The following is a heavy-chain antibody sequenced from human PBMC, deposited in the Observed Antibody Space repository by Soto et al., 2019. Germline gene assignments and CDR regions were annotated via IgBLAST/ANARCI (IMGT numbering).Heavy chain of an antibody. CDR3: ARDPPPGYDHDY. D-gene: IGHD5-12*01. CDR1: GFSLSNYG. Sequence: GGSLRLSCAASGFSLSNYGMHWVRQAPGKGLEWVSAISSSSSILHYADSVKGRFTISRDNAKNSLYLQMNSLRAEDTAVYYCARDPPPGYDHDYWGQGTLVTVSS. V-gene: IGHV3-21*01. CDR2: ISSSSSIL. J-gene: IGHJ4*02.